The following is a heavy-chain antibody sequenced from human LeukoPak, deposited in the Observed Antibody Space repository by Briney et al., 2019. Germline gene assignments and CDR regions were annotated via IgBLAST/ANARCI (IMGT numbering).Heavy chain of an antibody. CDR3: ARDKTPSRYYYYYYMDV. CDR2: IKQDGSEK. Sequence: GSLRLSCAASGFTFSSYWMSWVRQAPGKGLEWVANIKQDGSEKYYVDSVKGRFTISRDNAKNSLYLQMNSLRAEDTAVYYCARDKTPSRYYYYYYMDVWGKGTTVTVSS. V-gene: IGHV3-7*01. J-gene: IGHJ6*03. D-gene: IGHD2-15*01. CDR1: GFTFSSYW.